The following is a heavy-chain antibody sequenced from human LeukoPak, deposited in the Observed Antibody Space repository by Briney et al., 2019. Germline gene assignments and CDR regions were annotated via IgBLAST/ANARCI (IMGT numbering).Heavy chain of an antibody. J-gene: IGHJ4*02. CDR2: IIPIFGTA. CDR1: GYTFTTYG. V-gene: IGHV1-69*06. D-gene: IGHD3-16*01. CDR3: ARDNDSRDHPHFDY. Sequence: ASVKVSCKASGYTFTTYGISWVRQAPGQGLEWMGGIIPIFGTANYAQKFRGRVTITADKSTRTAYMELSSLRSEDTAVYYCARDNDSRDHPHFDYWGQGTLVTVSS.